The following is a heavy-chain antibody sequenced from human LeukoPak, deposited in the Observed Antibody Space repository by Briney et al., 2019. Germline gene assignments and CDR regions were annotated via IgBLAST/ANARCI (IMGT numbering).Heavy chain of an antibody. CDR3: ARDSYSSSWAPLDY. J-gene: IGHJ4*02. CDR1: GYTFTGYY. V-gene: IGHV1-2*06. CDR2: INPNSGGT. Sequence: ASVKVSCKASGYTFTGYYMHWVRQAPGQGLEWMGRINPNSGGTNYAQKFQGRVTMTRDTSISTAYMELSRLRSDDTAVYYRARDSYSSSWAPLDYWGQGTLVTVSS. D-gene: IGHD6-13*01.